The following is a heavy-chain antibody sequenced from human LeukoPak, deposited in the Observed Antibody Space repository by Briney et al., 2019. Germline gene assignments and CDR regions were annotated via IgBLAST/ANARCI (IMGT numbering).Heavy chain of an antibody. CDR3: ARGLQQWLADY. J-gene: IGHJ4*02. CDR2: ISGSGGST. V-gene: IGHV3-23*01. Sequence: QTGGSLRLSCTASGFSFRTYNLHWVRQAPGKGLEWVSAISGSGGSTYYADSVKGRFTISRDNSKNTLYLQMNSLRAEDTAVYYCARGLQQWLADYWGQGTLVTVSS. CDR1: GFSFRTYN. D-gene: IGHD6-19*01.